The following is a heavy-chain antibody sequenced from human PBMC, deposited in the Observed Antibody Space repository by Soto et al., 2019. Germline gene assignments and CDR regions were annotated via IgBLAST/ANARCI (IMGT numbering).Heavy chain of an antibody. CDR2: ISYDGSNK. J-gene: IGHJ6*02. Sequence: PGGSLRLSCAASGFTFSSYGMHWVRQAPGKGLEWVAVISYDGSNKYYADSVKGRFTISRDNSKNTLYLQMNSLRAEDTAVYYCANNGSYWFGMDVCGQGTTVTVSS. D-gene: IGHD1-26*01. CDR3: ANNGSYWFGMDV. CDR1: GFTFSSYG. V-gene: IGHV3-30*18.